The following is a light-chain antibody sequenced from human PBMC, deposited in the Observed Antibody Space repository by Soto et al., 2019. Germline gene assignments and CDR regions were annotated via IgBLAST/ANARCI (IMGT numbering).Light chain of an antibody. CDR3: QQSYSTLIT. J-gene: IGKJ5*01. Sequence: AIRVTQSPSSLSASTGDKVTLTCLASHDISSYLAWYQQNPGKAPKLLSYAASSLQSGVPSRFSGSGSGTDFTLTISSLQPEDFATYYCQQSYSTLITFGQGTRLEI. CDR1: HDISSY. V-gene: IGKV1-8*01. CDR2: AAS.